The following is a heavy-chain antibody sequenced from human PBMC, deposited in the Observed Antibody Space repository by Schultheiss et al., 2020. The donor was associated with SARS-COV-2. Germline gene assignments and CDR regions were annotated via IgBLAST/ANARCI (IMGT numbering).Heavy chain of an antibody. V-gene: IGHV4-59*12. J-gene: IGHJ5*02. D-gene: IGHD6-13*01. CDR3: AREAAAAAGGWFDP. CDR2: IYYTGGT. Sequence: GSLRLSCTVSGGSLSSDFWSWIRQPPGKGLEWIGDIYYTGGTNYNPSLKSRVTISLDTSKNQFSLKLSSVTAADTAVYYCAREAAAAAGGWFDPWGQGTLVTVSS. CDR1: GGSLSSDF.